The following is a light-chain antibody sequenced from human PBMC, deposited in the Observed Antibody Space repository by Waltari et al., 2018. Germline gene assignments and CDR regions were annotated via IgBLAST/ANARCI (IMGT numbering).Light chain of an antibody. Sequence: QSALTQPPSASGSPGQSVTISCTCPRSDVGVYDYVSWYQQHPDKAPKLMIYDVTKRPSVVPERFSGSKSGNTASLTVSGLQAEDEADYYCSSYAGSNLWVFGGGTKLTVL. J-gene: IGLJ3*02. V-gene: IGLV2-8*01. CDR1: RSDVGVYDY. CDR2: DVT. CDR3: SSYAGSNLWV.